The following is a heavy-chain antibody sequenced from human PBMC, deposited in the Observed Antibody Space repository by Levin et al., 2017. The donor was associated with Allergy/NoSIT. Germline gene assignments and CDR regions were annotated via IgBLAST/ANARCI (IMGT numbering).Heavy chain of an antibody. CDR1: GGSMTNSY. D-gene: IGHD2-15*01. Sequence: SQTLSLTCTVSGGSMTNSYWNWIRQPPGKGLEWIGYIFYSGSTNYNPSLESRVTISVDTSKNQFSLRLSSVTAADTAIYYCARGGVWWLPRDYWGQGILVTVSS. CDR3: ARGGVWWLPRDY. V-gene: IGHV4-59*01. CDR2: IFYSGST. J-gene: IGHJ4*02.